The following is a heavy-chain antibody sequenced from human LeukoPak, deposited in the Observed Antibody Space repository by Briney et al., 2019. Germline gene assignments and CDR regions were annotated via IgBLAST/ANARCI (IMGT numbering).Heavy chain of an antibody. CDR1: GFTFSRYG. CDR2: IWYDGSDK. J-gene: IGHJ4*02. D-gene: IGHD4-23*01. V-gene: IGHV3-33*01. Sequence: GGSLRLSCAASGFTFSRYGMHWVRQAPGKGLEWVAVIWYDGSDKYYADSVKGRFTISRDNSKNTLYLQMNSLRAGDTAVYYCARDQGGNPYYFDYWGQGTLVTVSS. CDR3: ARDQGGNPYYFDY.